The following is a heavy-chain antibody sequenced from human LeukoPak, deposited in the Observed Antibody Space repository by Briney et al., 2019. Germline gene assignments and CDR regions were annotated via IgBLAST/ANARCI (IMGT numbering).Heavy chain of an antibody. D-gene: IGHD2-15*01. CDR2: INHSGST. CDR3: ARDERGYSDWFDP. J-gene: IGHJ5*02. Sequence: PSETLSLTCAVYGGSFSGYYWSWIRQPPGKGLEWIGEINHSGSTNYNPSLKSRVTISVDTSKNQFSLKLNSVTAADTAVYYCARDERGYSDWFDPWGQGTLVTVSS. V-gene: IGHV4-34*01. CDR1: GGSFSGYY.